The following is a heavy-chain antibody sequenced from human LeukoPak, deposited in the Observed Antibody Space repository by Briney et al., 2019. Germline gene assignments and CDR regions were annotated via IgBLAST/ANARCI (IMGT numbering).Heavy chain of an antibody. CDR3: AREGEQLSDFYYYYMDV. CDR1: GYTFTGYY. CDR2: INPNSGGT. V-gene: IGHV1-2*02. Sequence: PGASVKVSCKASGYTFTGYYMHWVRQAPGQGLEWMGWINPNSGGTNYAQKFQGRVTMTRDTSISTAYMELSRLRSDDTAVYYCAREGEQLSDFYYYYMDVWGKGTTVTVSS. D-gene: IGHD6-6*01. J-gene: IGHJ6*03.